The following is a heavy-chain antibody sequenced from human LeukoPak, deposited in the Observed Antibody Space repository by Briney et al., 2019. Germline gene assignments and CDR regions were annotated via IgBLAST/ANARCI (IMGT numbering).Heavy chain of an antibody. CDR2: ISGSGGST. Sequence: GGSLRLSCAASGFTFSSYAMSWVRQAPGKGLEWVSAISGSGGSTYYADSVKGRFTISRDNSKNTLYLQMNSLRAEDTAVYYCAKAFLEGAAGTFSLDYWGQGTLVTVSS. CDR3: AKAFLEGAAGTFSLDY. D-gene: IGHD6-13*01. V-gene: IGHV3-23*01. CDR1: GFTFSSYA. J-gene: IGHJ4*02.